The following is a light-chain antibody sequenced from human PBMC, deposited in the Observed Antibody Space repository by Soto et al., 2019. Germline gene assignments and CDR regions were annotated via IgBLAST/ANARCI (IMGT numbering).Light chain of an antibody. CDR3: LQVANSPRT. CDR1: QDINSR. CDR2: AAT. V-gene: IGKV1-12*01. Sequence: DIQMTQSPSSVSASVGDTVTITCRASQDINSRLAWFQQQPGRPPKYVIQAATMLQSGVPSRFAGTGSGRDFTLTIHTLQPEDSATYYCLQVANSPRTFGQGTKVQ. J-gene: IGKJ1*01.